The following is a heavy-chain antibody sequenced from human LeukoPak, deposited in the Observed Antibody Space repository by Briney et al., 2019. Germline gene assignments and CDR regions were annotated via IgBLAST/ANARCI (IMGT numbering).Heavy chain of an antibody. Sequence: SETLSLTCSVSGGSISSGDYYWSWIRQPPGKGLEWIGYIYYSESTYCNPSLKSRVTISVDTSKNQFSLKLSSVTAADTAVYYCARRFYGSGSIDPWGQGTLVIVSS. J-gene: IGHJ5*02. CDR2: IYYSEST. CDR3: ARRFYGSGSIDP. V-gene: IGHV4-30-4*01. D-gene: IGHD3-10*01. CDR1: GGSISSGDYY.